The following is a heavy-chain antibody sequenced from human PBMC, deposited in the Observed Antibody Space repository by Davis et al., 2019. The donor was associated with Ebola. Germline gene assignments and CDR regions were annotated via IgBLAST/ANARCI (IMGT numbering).Heavy chain of an antibody. J-gene: IGHJ5*02. V-gene: IGHV5-51*01. Sequence: GESLKISCKGSGYSFTSHWIGWVRQMPGKGLEWMGLIYTGDSDTRYSPSFQGRVTMSVDKSISTAYLQWSSLEASDTAMYYCARQPGAGWFDPWGQGTLVIVSS. CDR2: IYTGDSDT. CDR3: ARQPGAGWFDP. D-gene: IGHD7-27*01. CDR1: GYSFTSHW.